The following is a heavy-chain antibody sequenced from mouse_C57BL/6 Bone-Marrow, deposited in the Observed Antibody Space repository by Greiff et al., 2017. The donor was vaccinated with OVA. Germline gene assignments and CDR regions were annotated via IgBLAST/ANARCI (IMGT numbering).Heavy chain of an antibody. J-gene: IGHJ2*01. V-gene: IGHV1-64*01. Sequence: VQLQQPGAELVKPGASVKLSCKASGYTFTSYWMHWVKQRPGQGLEWIGMIHPNSGSTNYNEKFKSKATLTVDKSSSTAYMQLSSLTSEDSAVYYCARNPYSFYFDYWGQGTTLTVSS. CDR3: ARNPYSFYFDY. CDR1: GYTFTSYW. CDR2: IHPNSGST. D-gene: IGHD2-12*01.